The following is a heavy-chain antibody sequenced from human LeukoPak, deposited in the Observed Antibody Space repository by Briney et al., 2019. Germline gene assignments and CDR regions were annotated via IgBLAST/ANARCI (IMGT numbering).Heavy chain of an antibody. CDR2: ITGSGANT. D-gene: IGHD3-9*01. CDR1: GFTISNYA. V-gene: IGHV3-23*01. Sequence: PGGSLRLSCAASGFTISNYAMSWVRQAPGKGLEWVSAITGSGANTYYADSVKGRFTISRDNSKNTVFLQMNSLRAEDTAVYYCAKWGDYDVLTGYYVSDYWGRGTLVTVSS. J-gene: IGHJ4*02. CDR3: AKWGDYDVLTGYYVSDY.